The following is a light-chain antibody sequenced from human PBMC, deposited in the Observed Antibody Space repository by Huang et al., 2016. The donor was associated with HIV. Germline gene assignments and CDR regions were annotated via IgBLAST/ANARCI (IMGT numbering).Light chain of an antibody. CDR1: QSIISY. CDR3: QQRNTWPPT. J-gene: IGKJ5*01. CDR2: DTS. Sequence: EIVLTQSPATLSLSPGERATLSCRASQSIISYLAWYQHKPGQTPSLLIYDTSNRATGIPARFSGSGSGTDFTLTIGSLEPEDFAVYYCQQRNTWPPTFGQGTRLEI. V-gene: IGKV3-11*01.